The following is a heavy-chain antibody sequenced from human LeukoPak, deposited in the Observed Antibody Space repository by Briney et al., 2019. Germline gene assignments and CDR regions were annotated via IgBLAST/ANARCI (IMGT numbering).Heavy chain of an antibody. J-gene: IGHJ4*02. Sequence: GGSLRLSCAASGFTFSSYAMSWVRQAPGKGLEWVSAISGSGGSTYYADSVKGRFTISRDNSKNTLYLQMNSLRAEDTAVYYCAKVDVPFNRKYYFDYWGQGTLVTVSS. V-gene: IGHV3-23*01. D-gene: IGHD1-14*01. CDR1: GFTFSSYA. CDR3: AKVDVPFNRKYYFDY. CDR2: ISGSGGST.